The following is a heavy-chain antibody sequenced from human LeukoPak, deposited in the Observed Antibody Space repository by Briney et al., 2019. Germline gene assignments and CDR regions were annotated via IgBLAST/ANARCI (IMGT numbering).Heavy chain of an antibody. V-gene: IGHV3-30*19. CDR3: ARESRVRGVILPDY. J-gene: IGHJ4*02. Sequence: GGSLRLSCAASGFTFSSYGMHWVRQAPGKGLEWVAVISYDGSNKYYADSVKGRFTISRDNSKNTLYLQMNSLRAEDTAVYYCARESRVRGVILPDYWGQGTLVTVSS. D-gene: IGHD3-10*01. CDR1: GFTFSSYG. CDR2: ISYDGSNK.